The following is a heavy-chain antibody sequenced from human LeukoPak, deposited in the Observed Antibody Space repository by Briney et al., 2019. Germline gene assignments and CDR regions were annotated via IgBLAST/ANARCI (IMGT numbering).Heavy chain of an antibody. D-gene: IGHD5-12*01. CDR3: AKAGEYSGYAPIGY. CDR2: ISGSGTFI. CDR1: GFNFGSYS. J-gene: IGHJ4*02. Sequence: PGGSLRLSCAASGFNFGSYSMDWVRQAPGTGLEWVASISGSGTFILYADSLKGRFTISRDNTKNSLFLQMNSLRAEDTAVYYCAKAGEYSGYAPIGYWGQGTLVTVSS. V-gene: IGHV3-21*01.